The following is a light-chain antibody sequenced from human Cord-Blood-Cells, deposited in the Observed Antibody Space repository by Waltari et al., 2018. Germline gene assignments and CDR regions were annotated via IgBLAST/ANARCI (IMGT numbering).Light chain of an antibody. CDR3: QQYGSSPYT. V-gene: IGKV3-20*01. CDR2: GAS. J-gene: IGKJ2*01. CDR1: QSVSSSY. Sequence: EIVLTQSPGTLSLSPGERATLSCRASQSVSSSYLAWYQQKPGQAPRILIDGASSRATGIPDRFSGSGSGTDFTLTISRLEPEDFAVYYCQQYGSSPYTFGQGTKLEIK.